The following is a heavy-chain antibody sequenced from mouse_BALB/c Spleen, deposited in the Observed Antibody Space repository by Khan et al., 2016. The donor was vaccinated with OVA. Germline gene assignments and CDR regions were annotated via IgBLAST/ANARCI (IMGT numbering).Heavy chain of an antibody. J-gene: IGHJ3*01. CDR3: ARYDYDYDGAFAY. V-gene: IGHV3-8*02. CDR1: GDSITSGY. CDR2: ISYSGST. D-gene: IGHD2-4*01. Sequence: EVKLLESGPSLVKPSQTLSLTCSVTGDSITSGYWNWIRKFPGNKLEYMGCISYSGSTYYNPSLKSRISITRDTSKNQYYLQLNSVTTEDTATYYCARYDYDYDGAFAYWGQGTLVTVSA.